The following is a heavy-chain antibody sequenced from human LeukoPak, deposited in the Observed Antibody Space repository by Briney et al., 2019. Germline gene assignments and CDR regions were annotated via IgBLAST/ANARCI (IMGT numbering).Heavy chain of an antibody. CDR1: GGSFSGYY. D-gene: IGHD4-17*01. Sequence: SETLSLTCAVYGGSFSGYYWSWLRQPPGKGREWVGEINHSGSTNYNPSLKGRVTISVDTSKNQFSLKLSSVTAADTAVYYCAREDYGEQNFDYWGQGTLVTVSS. CDR3: AREDYGEQNFDY. V-gene: IGHV4-34*01. CDR2: INHSGST. J-gene: IGHJ4*02.